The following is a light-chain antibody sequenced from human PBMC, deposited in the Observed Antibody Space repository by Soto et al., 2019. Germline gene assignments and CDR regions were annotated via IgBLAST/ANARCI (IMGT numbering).Light chain of an antibody. CDR3: QQYGTSPRA. CDR1: QSVRSIY. J-gene: IGKJ1*01. V-gene: IGKV3-20*01. CDR2: GVD. Sequence: EIVLTQSPATLSLSPGERATLSCRANQSVRSIYFAWYQQKPGQAPRLVIYGVDRRASGIPDRFSGSGSGTDFTLTISRLEPEDFAVYYCQQYGTSPRAFGQGTRVELK.